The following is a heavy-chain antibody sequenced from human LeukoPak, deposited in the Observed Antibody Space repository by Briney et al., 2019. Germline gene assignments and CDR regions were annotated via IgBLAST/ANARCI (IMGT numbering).Heavy chain of an antibody. Sequence: GGSLRLSCAASGFSFSGSAMHWVRQASGKGLEWVGRIRSKANSYATAYAASVKGRFTISRDDSKNTAYLQMNSLKTEDTAVYYCTRLRELNVDPGLGYWGQGTLVTVSS. J-gene: IGHJ4*02. CDR3: TRLRELNVDPGLGY. V-gene: IGHV3-73*01. D-gene: IGHD3-10*01. CDR1: GFSFSGSA. CDR2: IRSKANSYAT.